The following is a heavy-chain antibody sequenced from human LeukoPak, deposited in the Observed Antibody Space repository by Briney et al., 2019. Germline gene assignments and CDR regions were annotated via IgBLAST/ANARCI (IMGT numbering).Heavy chain of an antibody. D-gene: IGHD1-7*01. J-gene: IGHJ4*02. CDR1: GGSISSGGYY. Sequence: SETLSLTCTVSGGSISSGGYYWSWIRQHPGKGLEWIGYIYYSGSTDYNPSLKSRVTISVDTSKNQFSLKLSSVTAADTSGYYWASVGLAAVELRFDYWGQGAQVTVSS. CDR3: ASVGLAAVELRFDY. CDR2: IYYSGST. V-gene: IGHV4-31*03.